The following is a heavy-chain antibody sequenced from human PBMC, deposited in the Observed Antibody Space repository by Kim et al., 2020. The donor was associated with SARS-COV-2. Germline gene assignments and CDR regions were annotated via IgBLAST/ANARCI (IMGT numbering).Heavy chain of an antibody. CDR3: AKDPRGMATDDY. D-gene: IGHD5-12*01. CDR1: GFTFSSYG. Sequence: GGSLRLSCAASGFTFSSYGMHWVRQAPGKGLEWVAVISYDGSNKYYADSVKGRFTISRDNSKNTLYLQMNSLRAEDTAVYYCAKDPRGMATDDYWGQGTLVTVSS. CDR2: ISYDGSNK. J-gene: IGHJ4*02. V-gene: IGHV3-30*18.